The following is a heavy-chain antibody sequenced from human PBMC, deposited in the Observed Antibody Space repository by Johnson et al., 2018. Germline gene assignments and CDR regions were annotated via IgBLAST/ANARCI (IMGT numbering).Heavy chain of an antibody. V-gene: IGHV3-7*01. CDR2: IKHDGSGK. CDR1: GFSFRDYW. J-gene: IGHJ4*02. CDR3: ATAGSGWSLDH. D-gene: IGHD6-19*01. Sequence: EVQLVESGGGLVQQGGSLRLSCAASGFSFRDYWMNWVRQAPGKGLEWVANIKHDGSGKYYVDSVKGRFSISRDNSKNSLYLPLNNLTAEDTAVYYCATAGSGWSLDHWGQGTLVIVSS.